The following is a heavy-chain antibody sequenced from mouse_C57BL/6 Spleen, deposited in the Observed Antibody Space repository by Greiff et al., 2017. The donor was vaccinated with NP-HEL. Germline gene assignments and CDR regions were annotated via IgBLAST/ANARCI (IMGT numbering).Heavy chain of an antibody. CDR1: GYAFSSYW. Sequence: QVQLQQSGAELVKPGASVKISCKASGYAFSSYWMNWVKQRPGKGLEWIGQIYPGDGDSNYNGKFKGKATLTADKSSSTAYMQLSSLTSEDSAVYFCAREGDYYGSSYPYFDYWGQGTTLTVSS. V-gene: IGHV1-80*01. CDR2: IYPGDGDS. J-gene: IGHJ2*01. D-gene: IGHD1-1*01. CDR3: AREGDYYGSSYPYFDY.